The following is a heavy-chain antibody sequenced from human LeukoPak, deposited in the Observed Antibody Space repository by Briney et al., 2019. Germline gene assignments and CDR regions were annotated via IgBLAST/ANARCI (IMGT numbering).Heavy chain of an antibody. Sequence: GGSLRLSCAASGFTFSSDWMTWVRQAPGKGLEWVANIKHGGSKKYYVDSVKGRFTISRDTAKNSLYLQMGSLRAEDTAVYYCARDFNPLYSETYYDALDLWPQGTMVSV. D-gene: IGHD1-26*01. CDR2: IKHGGSKK. J-gene: IGHJ3*01. CDR3: ARDFNPLYSETYYDALDL. V-gene: IGHV3-7*01. CDR1: GFTFSSDW.